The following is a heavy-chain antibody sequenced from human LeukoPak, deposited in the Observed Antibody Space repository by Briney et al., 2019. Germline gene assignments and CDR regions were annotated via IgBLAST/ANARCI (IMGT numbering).Heavy chain of an antibody. V-gene: IGHV3-23*01. CDR3: ARKSRDGYNLY. D-gene: IGHD5-24*01. Sequence: GGSLRLSCAASGFTFSSYAMSWVRQAPGKGLEWVSAISGSGGSTYYADSVKGRFTISRHNSKNTLYLQMNSLRAEDTAVYYCARKSRDGYNLYWGQGTLVTVSS. CDR1: GFTFSSYA. J-gene: IGHJ4*02. CDR2: ISGSGGST.